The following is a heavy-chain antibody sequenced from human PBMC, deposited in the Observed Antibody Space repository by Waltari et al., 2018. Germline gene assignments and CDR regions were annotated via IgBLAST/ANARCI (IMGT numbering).Heavy chain of an antibody. D-gene: IGHD2-8*01. J-gene: IGHJ3*02. CDR1: GGSISSGSYY. CDR3: ARISGYCTNGVCTAGSEAFDI. Sequence: QVQLQESGPGLVKPSQTLSLTCTVSGGSISSGSYYWSWIRQPAGKGLEWIGRIYTSGSTHYNPSLKSRVTISVDTSKNQFSLKLSSVTAADTAVYYCARISGYCTNGVCTAGSEAFDIWGQGTMVTVSS. CDR2: IYTSGST. V-gene: IGHV4-61*02.